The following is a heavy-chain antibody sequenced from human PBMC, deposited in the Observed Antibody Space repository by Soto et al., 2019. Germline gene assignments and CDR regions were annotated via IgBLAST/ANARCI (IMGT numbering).Heavy chain of an antibody. V-gene: IGHV3-23*01. CDR1: GFTFSSYA. D-gene: IGHD6-25*01. J-gene: IGHJ5*02. CDR2: ISGSGGST. CDR3: AKRGHSSDPGRVRPPPWFDP. Sequence: PGGSLRLSCAASGFTFSSYAMSWVRQAPGKGLEWVSAISGSGGSTYYADSVKGRFTISRDNSKNTLYLQMSSLRAEDTAVYYCAKRGHSSDPGRVRPPPWFDPWGQGTLVTVSS.